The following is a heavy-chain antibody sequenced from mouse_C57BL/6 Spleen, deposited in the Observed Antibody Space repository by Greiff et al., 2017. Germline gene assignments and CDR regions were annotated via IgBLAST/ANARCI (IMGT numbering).Heavy chain of an antibody. Sequence: QVQLQQSGPGLVQPSQSLSITCTVSGFSLTSYGVHWVRQSPGKGLAWLGVIWSGGSTDYNAAFISRLSISKDNSKNQVLVKMNRLQDDDTAIYDCARGDYGYGDGGAWFAYWGQGTLVTVSA. J-gene: IGHJ3*01. CDR2: IWSGGST. V-gene: IGHV2-2*01. CDR1: GFSLTSYG. CDR3: ARGDYGYGDGGAWFAY. D-gene: IGHD2-2*01.